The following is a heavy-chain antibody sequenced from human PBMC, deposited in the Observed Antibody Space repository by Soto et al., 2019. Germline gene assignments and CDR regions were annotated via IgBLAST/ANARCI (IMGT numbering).Heavy chain of an antibody. CDR1: GYTFTNYG. CDR2: VSAYNGER. J-gene: IGHJ4*01. V-gene: IGHV1-18*01. CDR3: SRGTSIPASGDY. Sequence: GASVKVSCKASGYTFTNYGINWVRQAPGQGLEWLGWVSAYNGERRYAQRVQARVIMTTDTSTTTAYMELSSLRSDDTAVYYCSRGTSIPASGDYWGQGTLVTVSS. D-gene: IGHD6-6*01.